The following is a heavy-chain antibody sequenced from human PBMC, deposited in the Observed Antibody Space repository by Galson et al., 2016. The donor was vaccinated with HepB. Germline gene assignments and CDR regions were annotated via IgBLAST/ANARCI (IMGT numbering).Heavy chain of an antibody. CDR1: GYRTTNYW. Sequence: QSGAEVKKPGESLKISCKGPGYRTTNYWIGWVRQMPGKGLEWMGIIYLGDSDTRYRPSFQGHVTISADKSITTAYLQWSSLKASDTAMYYCAGTYYYGSTSPFYYALDVWGQGTTVTVSS. D-gene: IGHD3-10*01. J-gene: IGHJ6*02. V-gene: IGHV5-51*01. CDR3: AGTYYYGSTSPFYYALDV. CDR2: IYLGDSDT.